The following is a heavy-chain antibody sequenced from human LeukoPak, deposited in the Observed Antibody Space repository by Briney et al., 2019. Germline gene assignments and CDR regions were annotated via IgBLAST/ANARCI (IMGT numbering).Heavy chain of an antibody. J-gene: IGHJ4*02. V-gene: IGHV3-11*06. D-gene: IGHD3-22*01. CDR3: AREHYYDSSGYYQTTGAFDY. CDR2: ISSSSSYI. CDR1: GFTFSDYY. Sequence: PGGSLRLSCAASGFTFSDYYMSWIRQAPGKGLEWVSSISSSSSYIYYADSVKGRFTISRDNAKNSLYLQMNSLRAEDTAVYYCAREHYYDSSGYYQTTGAFDYWGQGTLVTVSS.